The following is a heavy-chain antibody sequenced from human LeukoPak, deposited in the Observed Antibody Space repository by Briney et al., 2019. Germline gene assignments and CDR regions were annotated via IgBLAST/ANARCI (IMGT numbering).Heavy chain of an antibody. V-gene: IGHV3-21*04. D-gene: IGHD2-8*02. CDR3: ATYRQVLLPFES. J-gene: IGHJ4*02. Sequence: GGSLRLSCAASGFTFSNYNMNWVRQAPGKGLEWVSSISSSGSYIYYADSVKGRFTISRDNFKHTLYLQMNSLRAEDTAIYYCATYRQVLLPFESWGQGTLVTVSS. CDR1: GFTFSNYN. CDR2: ISSSGSYI.